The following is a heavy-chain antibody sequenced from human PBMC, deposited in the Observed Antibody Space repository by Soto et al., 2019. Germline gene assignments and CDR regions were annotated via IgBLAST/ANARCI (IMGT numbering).Heavy chain of an antibody. CDR2: MNPNGGRT. Sequence: QVQLVQSGAEVKKPGASVKDSCKASGYTFINYDINWVRQATGQGLEWMGWMNPNGGRTGYAQKFQGRVTMTRNTSITTAYMELSGLRFEDTAVYYCARRIASAGTWWFDPWGPGTLVTVSS. CDR1: GYTFINYD. D-gene: IGHD6-13*01. V-gene: IGHV1-8*01. CDR3: ARRIASAGTWWFDP. J-gene: IGHJ5*02.